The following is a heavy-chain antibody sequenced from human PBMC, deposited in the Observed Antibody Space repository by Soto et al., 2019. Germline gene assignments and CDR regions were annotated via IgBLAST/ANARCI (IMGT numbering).Heavy chain of an antibody. J-gene: IGHJ4*02. Sequence: GSLKISKAASRLIFCSNYRNGVRPAPGKGLEWVSVIYMDGRTYNADSVEGRFTISRDNSKNTVYLQMNSLRAEDTAVYYCARGVGQHNDDNRGYFHLDSCGQGTQVTVSS. CDR1: RLIFCSNY. CDR2: IYMDGRT. CDR3: ARGVGQHNDDNRGYFHLDS. D-gene: IGHD3-22*01. V-gene: IGHV3-53*01.